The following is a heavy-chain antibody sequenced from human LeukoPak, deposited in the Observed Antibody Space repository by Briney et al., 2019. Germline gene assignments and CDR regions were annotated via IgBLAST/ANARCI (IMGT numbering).Heavy chain of an antibody. V-gene: IGHV1-8*01. CDR2: MNPKSGYT. CDR1: GYTFTNYD. CDR3: ARTDGDLDY. Sequence: GASVKVSCKASGYTFTNYDINWVRQATGQGLEWVGWMNPKSGYTGSAQKFQGRVTMTRTTCISTAYLELSSLTSEDTAVYYCARTDGDLDYWGQGSLVTVSS. J-gene: IGHJ4*02. D-gene: IGHD4-17*01.